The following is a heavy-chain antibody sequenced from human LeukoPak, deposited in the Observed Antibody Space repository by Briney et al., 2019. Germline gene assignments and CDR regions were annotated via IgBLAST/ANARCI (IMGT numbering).Heavy chain of an antibody. D-gene: IGHD2-2*01. CDR1: GGSISSSSYY. CDR2: IYYSGST. V-gene: IGHV4-39*01. J-gene: IGHJ2*01. Sequence: SQTLSLTCTVSGGSISSSSYYRGWIRQPPGKGLEWIGSIYYSGSTYYNPSLKSRVTISVDTSKNQFSLKLSSVTAADTAVYYCARLAYCSSTSCSDTPLFDLWGRGTLVTVSS. CDR3: ARLAYCSSTSCSDTPLFDL.